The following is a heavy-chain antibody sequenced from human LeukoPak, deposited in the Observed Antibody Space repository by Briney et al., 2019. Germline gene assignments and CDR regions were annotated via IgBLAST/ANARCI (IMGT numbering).Heavy chain of an antibody. Sequence: PSETLSLTCTVSGGSISSYYWSWVRQPPGKGLEWIGYIYYSGSTNYNPSLKSRVTISVDTSKNQFSLKLSSVIAADTAVYYCARVKYGCSSTSCYFWFDPWGQGTLVTVSS. CDR1: GGSISSYY. CDR3: ARVKYGCSSTSCYFWFDP. CDR2: IYYSGST. D-gene: IGHD2-2*01. V-gene: IGHV4-59*01. J-gene: IGHJ5*02.